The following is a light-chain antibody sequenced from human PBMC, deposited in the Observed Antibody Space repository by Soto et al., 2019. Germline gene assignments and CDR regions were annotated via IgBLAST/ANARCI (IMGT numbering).Light chain of an antibody. CDR3: QQFNSYPPYT. CDR2: DAS. J-gene: IGKJ2*01. Sequence: AIQLTQSPSSLSASVGDRVTITCRASQGISSALAWYQQKPGKAPKLLIYDASSLESGVPSRFSGSGSETDFTLTISSLQPEDFAPYYCQQFNSYPPYTFGQGTKLEIK. CDR1: QGISSA. V-gene: IGKV1-13*02.